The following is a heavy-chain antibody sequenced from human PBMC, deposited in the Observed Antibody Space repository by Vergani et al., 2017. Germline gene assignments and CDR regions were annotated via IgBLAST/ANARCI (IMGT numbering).Heavy chain of an antibody. V-gene: IGHV3-23*04. Sequence: EVQLVESGGGLVQPGGSLRLSCAASGFTFSSYAMSWVRQAPGKGLEWVSAISGSGGSTYYADSVKGRFTISRDNSKNTLYLQINSLRAEDTAFYYCADLYGDDGFSPFWGQGTLVTVSS. CDR3: ADLYGDDGFSPF. D-gene: IGHD2-21*01. CDR2: ISGSGGST. CDR1: GFTFSSYA. J-gene: IGHJ4*02.